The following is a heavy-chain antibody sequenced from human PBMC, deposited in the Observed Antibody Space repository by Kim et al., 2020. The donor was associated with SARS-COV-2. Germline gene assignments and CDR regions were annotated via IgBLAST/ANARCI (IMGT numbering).Heavy chain of an antibody. Sequence: TKYAQTFQGRVTITRETSASTVYMEMSSLTSEDTAIYYCARGWSATGIDPWGQGTLVTVSS. CDR3: ARGWSATGIDP. D-gene: IGHD2-15*01. CDR2: T. J-gene: IGHJ5*02. V-gene: IGHV1-3*01.